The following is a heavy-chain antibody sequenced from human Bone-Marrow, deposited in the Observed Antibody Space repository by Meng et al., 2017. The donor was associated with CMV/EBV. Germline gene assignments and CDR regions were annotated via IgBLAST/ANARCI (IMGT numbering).Heavy chain of an antibody. CDR2: INPNSGGT. J-gene: IGHJ5*02. V-gene: IGHV1-2*02. CDR1: GYTFTGYY. Sequence: ASVKVSCKASGYTFTGYYMHWVRQAPGQGLEWMGWINPNSGGTNYAQKFQGRVTMTRDTSISTAYMELSRLRSDDTAVYYCARDVQLEPGWFDPWGQGTLVTVSS. CDR3: ARDVQLEPGWFDP. D-gene: IGHD1-1*01.